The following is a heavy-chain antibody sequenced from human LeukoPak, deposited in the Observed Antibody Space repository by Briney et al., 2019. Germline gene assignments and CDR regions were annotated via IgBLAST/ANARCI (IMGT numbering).Heavy chain of an antibody. CDR1: SGSISTSNYY. CDR3: ARDISGSYDSSGFAGGFDP. D-gene: IGHD3-22*01. Sequence: ETLSLTCTVSSGSISTSNYYWGWVRQPPGKALEWIGNIFYSGSTYYSPSLKSRVTISLDTSKNQFSLKLSSVTAADTAVYYCARDISGSYDSSGFAGGFDPWGQGTLVTVSS. J-gene: IGHJ5*02. CDR2: IFYSGST. V-gene: IGHV4-39*07.